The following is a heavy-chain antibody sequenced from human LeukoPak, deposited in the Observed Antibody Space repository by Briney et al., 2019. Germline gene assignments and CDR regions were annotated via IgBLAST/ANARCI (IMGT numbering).Heavy chain of an antibody. Sequence: ASVKVSCKASGYTFTSYYIHWVRQAPGQGLEWMGIINPIGGTTDYAQKFQGRVTMTRDTSTSTVYVELSSLRSENTAVYYCARQQGLQNLNFDYWGQGTLVTVSS. D-gene: IGHD4-11*01. CDR3: ARQQGLQNLNFDY. CDR1: GYTFTSYY. V-gene: IGHV1-46*01. J-gene: IGHJ4*02. CDR2: INPIGGTT.